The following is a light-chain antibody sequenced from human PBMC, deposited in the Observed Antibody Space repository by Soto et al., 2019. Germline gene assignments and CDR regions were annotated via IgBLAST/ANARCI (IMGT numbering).Light chain of an antibody. CDR3: AAWDARLSTWV. V-gene: IGLV1-47*02. CDR1: SSNIGSDY. J-gene: IGLJ3*02. CDR2: TND. Sequence: QPVLTQSPSASGTPGQRVTISCSGSSSNIGSDYVYWYQQLPGTAPKLLIYTNDQRPSGVPDRFSGSKSGTSASLAISGLRSEDEADYWCAAWDARLSTWVFGGGTKLTVL.